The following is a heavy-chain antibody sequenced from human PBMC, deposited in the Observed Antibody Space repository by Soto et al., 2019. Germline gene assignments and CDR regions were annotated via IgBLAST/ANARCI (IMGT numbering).Heavy chain of an antibody. CDR2: IYYSGST. D-gene: IGHD3-16*02. CDR1: GGSISSGGYY. J-gene: IGHJ4*02. V-gene: IGHV4-31*03. CDR3: AREVHDYIWGSYRVDY. Sequence: QVQLQESGPGLVKPSQTLSLTCTVSGGSISSGGYYWSWIRQHPGKGLEWIGYIYYSGSTYYNPSLQSRVTISVDTSKNQFSLKLSSVTAADTAVYYCAREVHDYIWGSYRVDYLGQGTLVTVSS.